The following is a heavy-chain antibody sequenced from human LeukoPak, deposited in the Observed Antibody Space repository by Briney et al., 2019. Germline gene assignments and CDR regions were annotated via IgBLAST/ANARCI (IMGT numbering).Heavy chain of an antibody. CDR2: INTKNGNP. CDR1: GYTFTSYA. J-gene: IGHJ4*02. D-gene: IGHD3-22*01. CDR3: ARDYYDSSGYPIDY. V-gene: IGHV7-4-1*02. Sequence: WASVKVSCKSSGYTFTSYAMNWVRQAPGQGLEWMGWINTKNGNPTYAQGFTGRFVFSLDTSVSTAYLQISSLKAEDTAVYYCARDYYDSSGYPIDYWGQGTLVTVSS.